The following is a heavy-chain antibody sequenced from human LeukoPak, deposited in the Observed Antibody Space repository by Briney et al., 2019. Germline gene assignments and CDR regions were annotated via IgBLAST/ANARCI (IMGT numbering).Heavy chain of an antibody. D-gene: IGHD3-10*01. CDR2: ISGSGGST. J-gene: IGHJ6*02. CDR1: GFTFSTYA. Sequence: SGGSLRLSCAASGFTFSTYAMSWVRLAPGKGLEWFSGISGSGGSTYYADSVKGRFTSSRDNSNNTLYVQMNSLRVEDTAVYYCAKSGGLSGSGRLAMDVWGQGTTVTASS. CDR3: AKSGGLSGSGRLAMDV. V-gene: IGHV3-23*01.